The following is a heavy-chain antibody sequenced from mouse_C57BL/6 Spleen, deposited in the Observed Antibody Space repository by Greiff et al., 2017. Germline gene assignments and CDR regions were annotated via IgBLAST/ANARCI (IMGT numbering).Heavy chain of an antibody. CDR2: IYPGDGDT. J-gene: IGHJ3*01. CDR1: GYAFSSSW. D-gene: IGHD4-1*01. CDR3: ARGGTGLFAY. Sequence: QVQLQQSGPELVKPGASVKISCKASGYAFSSSWMNWVKQRPGKGLEWIGRIYPGDGDTNYNGKFKGKATLTADKSSSTAYMQLSSRTSEDSAVYFCARGGTGLFAYWGQGTLVTVSA. V-gene: IGHV1-82*01.